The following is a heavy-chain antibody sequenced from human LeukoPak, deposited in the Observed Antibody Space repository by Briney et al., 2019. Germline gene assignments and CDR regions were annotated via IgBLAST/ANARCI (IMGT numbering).Heavy chain of an antibody. CDR2: IYHSGST. V-gene: IGHV4-38-2*02. D-gene: IGHD3-10*01. CDR3: ARAYYGSGSYGLSRFDP. CDR1: GYSISSGYY. Sequence: SETLSLTCTVSGYSISSGYYWGWIRQPPGKGLEWIGSIYHSGSTYYNPSLKSRVTISVDTSKNQFSLKLSSVTAADTAVYYCARAYYGSGSYGLSRFDPWGQGTLVTVSS. J-gene: IGHJ5*02.